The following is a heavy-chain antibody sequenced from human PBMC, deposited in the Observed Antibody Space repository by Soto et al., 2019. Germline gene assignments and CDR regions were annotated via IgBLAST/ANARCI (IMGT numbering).Heavy chain of an antibody. CDR2: INSDGSST. D-gene: IGHD1-26*01. V-gene: IGHV3-74*01. CDR1: VFTFSSYW. CDR3: ARDGGGSYGRFWFDP. J-gene: IGHJ5*02. Sequence: RGSLLVSCAAAVFTFSSYWMHTVRQAPGKGLVSVSNINSDGSSTSYADSVNGRFTISRDNAKNTLYLQMNSLRAEDTSVYYCARDGGGSYGRFWFDPWGQGTMVTGSS.